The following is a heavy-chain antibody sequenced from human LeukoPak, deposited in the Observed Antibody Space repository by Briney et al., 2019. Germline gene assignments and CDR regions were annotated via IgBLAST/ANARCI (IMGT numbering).Heavy chain of an antibody. CDR2: IYYSGST. J-gene: IGHJ3*02. CDR3: AGEKEGGKYYYDSSGYYRDAFDI. V-gene: IGHV4-59*12. CDR1: GGSISSYY. D-gene: IGHD3-22*01. Sequence: SETLSLTCTVSGGSISSYYWSWIRQPPGKGLEWIGYIYYSGSTNYNPSLKSRVTISVDTSKNQFSLKLSSVTAADTAVYYCAGEKEGGKYYYDSSGYYRDAFDIWGQGTMVTVSS.